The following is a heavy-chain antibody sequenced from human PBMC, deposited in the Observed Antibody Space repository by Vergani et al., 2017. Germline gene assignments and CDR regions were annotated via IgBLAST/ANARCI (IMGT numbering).Heavy chain of an antibody. D-gene: IGHD5-18*01. CDR1: GITFWKFG. Sequence: EVDLVESGGGLAQPGGSLRLSCEASGITFWKFGMHWVRQGPGKGLEWVSGISWNSGAVDYADSVRGRFTISRDNSKNTVYLQMNSLRVEDTAIYYCAKDPATSMGFGGQGILVTVSS. J-gene: IGHJ4*01. CDR3: AKDPATSMGF. V-gene: IGHV3-9*01. CDR2: ISWNSGAV.